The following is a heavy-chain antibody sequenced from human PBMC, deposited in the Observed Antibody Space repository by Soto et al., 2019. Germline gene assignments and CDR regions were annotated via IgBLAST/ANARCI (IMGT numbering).Heavy chain of an antibody. CDR2: ISRSGNTR. CDR1: GYTFSDYD. CDR3: AREDRYQGAFDF. Sequence: CGSLRLSCVASGYTFSDYDMNWVRQAPGKGLEWVAYISRSGNTRNYADSVKGRFTISRDNSKNSVYLQMNSLRVEDMAVYYCAREDRYQGAFDFWGRGALVTVPS. J-gene: IGHJ4*02. D-gene: IGHD2-21*01. V-gene: IGHV3-48*03.